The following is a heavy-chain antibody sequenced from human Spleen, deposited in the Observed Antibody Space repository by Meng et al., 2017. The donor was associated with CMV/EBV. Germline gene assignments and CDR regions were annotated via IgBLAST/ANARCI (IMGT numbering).Heavy chain of an antibody. J-gene: IGHJ5*02. D-gene: IGHD5-24*01. CDR3: ARGETWLHLFDN. V-gene: IGHV3-23*01. CDR1: GFTFSSYA. CDR2: IRGSGGST. Sequence: EVQLLESGGGLVQPGGSLRLSCEASGFTFSSYAMSWVRQAPGKGLEWVSSIRGSGGSTYYADSVRGRFTISRDTSKNTLLLQMNSLRAEDTAVYYCARGETWLHLFDNWGQGTLVTVSS.